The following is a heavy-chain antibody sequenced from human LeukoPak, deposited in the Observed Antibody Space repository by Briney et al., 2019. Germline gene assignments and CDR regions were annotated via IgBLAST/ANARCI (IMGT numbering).Heavy chain of an antibody. D-gene: IGHD1-26*01. V-gene: IGHV5-51*01. CDR3: ASSCGSYYDAFDI. Sequence: GALLHTSCESCGYSFTNYWIAWWRQLPAERVGGVGIMYHGGSDTRYSPSFQGQVTISADKSNSPASLQWSSLKAADTAMYYCASSCGSYYDAFDIWGQGTMVTVSS. J-gene: IGHJ3*02. CDR2: MYHGGSDT. CDR1: GYSFTNYW.